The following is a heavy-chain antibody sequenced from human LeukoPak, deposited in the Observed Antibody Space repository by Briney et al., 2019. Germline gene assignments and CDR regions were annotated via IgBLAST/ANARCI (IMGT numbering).Heavy chain of an antibody. J-gene: IGHJ4*02. V-gene: IGHV5-51*01. D-gene: IGHD6-19*01. CDR2: IYPGDSDT. CDR3: ARREGGWYLDY. CDR1: GYSFTNYW. Sequence: GESLKISCKGSGYSFTNYWIGWVGQMPGKGLGWMGIIYPGDSDTRYRPSFQGQVTISADKSISTAYLQWSSLKASDTAMYYCARREGGWYLDYWGQGTLVTVSS.